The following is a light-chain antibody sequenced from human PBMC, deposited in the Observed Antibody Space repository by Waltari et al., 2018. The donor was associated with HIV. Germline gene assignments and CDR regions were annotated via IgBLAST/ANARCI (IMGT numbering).Light chain of an antibody. Sequence: QSVLTQPPSVSAAPGLGVTITCSGSDSNVGRTTLTWYQQMSGSAPKLLIFGRNQRPSGVPDRYSASKSGTSASLVIGGLQAEDEAEYYCAAWDDRVNGYVFGTGTKVTVL. J-gene: IGLJ1*01. CDR2: GRN. CDR1: DSNVGRTT. V-gene: IGLV1-44*01. CDR3: AAWDDRVNGYV.